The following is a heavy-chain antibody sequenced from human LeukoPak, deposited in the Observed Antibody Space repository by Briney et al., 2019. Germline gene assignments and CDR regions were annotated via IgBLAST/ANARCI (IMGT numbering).Heavy chain of an antibody. J-gene: IGHJ3*02. D-gene: IGHD1-14*01. CDR3: ARGEPSVYSFDI. Sequence: PGGSLRLSCAASGFTFSNYWMSWVRQAPGKGLESVANIKEDGSEKYYVDSVKGRFTISRDNAKNSLYLQMNSLRAEDTAVYYCARGEPSVYSFDIWGQGTMVTVSS. CDR2: IKEDGSEK. V-gene: IGHV3-7*04. CDR1: GFTFSNYW.